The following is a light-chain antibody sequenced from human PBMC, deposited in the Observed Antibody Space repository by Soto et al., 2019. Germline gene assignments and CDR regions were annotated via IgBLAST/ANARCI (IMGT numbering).Light chain of an antibody. Sequence: EIVLTQSPGTMSLSPGERATLSCRASQSVSSSYLAWYQQKPGQAPRLLIYGASSRATGIPDRFSGSGCGTDFTLTISRLEPEDFAVFYCQQYGGSALYTFGQGTKLEI. J-gene: IGKJ2*01. CDR2: GAS. CDR1: QSVSSSY. V-gene: IGKV3-20*01. CDR3: QQYGGSALYT.